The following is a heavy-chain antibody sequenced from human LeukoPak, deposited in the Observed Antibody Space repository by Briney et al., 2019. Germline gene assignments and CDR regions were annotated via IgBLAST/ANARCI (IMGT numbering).Heavy chain of an antibody. CDR3: ARERIFGVVTHGAFDI. CDR2: IYYSGST. D-gene: IGHD3-3*01. CDR1: GGSISSYY. Sequence: SETLSLTCTVSGGSISSYYWSWIRQPPGKGLAWIGYIYYSGSTNYNPSLKSRVTISVDTSKNQFSLKLSSVTAADTAVYYCARERIFGVVTHGAFDIWGQGTMVTVSS. V-gene: IGHV4-59*01. J-gene: IGHJ3*02.